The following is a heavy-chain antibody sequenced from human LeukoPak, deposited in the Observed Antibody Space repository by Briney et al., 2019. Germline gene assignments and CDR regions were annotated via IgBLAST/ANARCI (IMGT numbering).Heavy chain of an antibody. CDR1: GFIFSQHW. D-gene: IGHD3-10*01. CDR2: INPDGHYK. CDR3: AKEGLWFGDLFDAFDI. V-gene: IGHV3-7*03. Sequence: GGSLRLSCAASGFIFSQHWMSWVRQVPGKGLEWVAAINPDGHYKHYVDSVKGRFTISRDNAGNSLWLQMNSLRAEDTAVYYCAKEGLWFGDLFDAFDIWGQGTMVTVSS. J-gene: IGHJ3*02.